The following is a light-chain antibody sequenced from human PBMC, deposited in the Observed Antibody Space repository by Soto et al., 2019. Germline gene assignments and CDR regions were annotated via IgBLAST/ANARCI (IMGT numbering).Light chain of an antibody. J-gene: IGKJ5*01. CDR3: QQRSNWPPIT. CDR2: DAS. Sequence: EIVLTQSPATLSLSPVERATLSCMASQSVSSYLAWYQQKPGQAPRLLIYDASNRATGIPARFSGTGSGTDFTLTISSLEPEDFAVYYCQQRSNWPPITFGRGTRLEIK. CDR1: QSVSSY. V-gene: IGKV3-11*01.